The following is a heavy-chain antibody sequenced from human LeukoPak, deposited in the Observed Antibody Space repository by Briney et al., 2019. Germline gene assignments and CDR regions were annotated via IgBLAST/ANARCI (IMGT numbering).Heavy chain of an antibody. Sequence: SGGSLRLSCAASGFTVSSYAMNWVRQAPGKGLEWVSTISGSGSNTYYADSVKGRFTISRDNSKNTLFLQVNRLTAEDTAIYYCGKERHLVQDDLHYWGQGTLVTVSS. V-gene: IGHV3-23*01. J-gene: IGHJ4*02. CDR1: GFTVSSYA. CDR3: GKERHLVQDDLHY. CDR2: ISGSGSNT. D-gene: IGHD3-10*01.